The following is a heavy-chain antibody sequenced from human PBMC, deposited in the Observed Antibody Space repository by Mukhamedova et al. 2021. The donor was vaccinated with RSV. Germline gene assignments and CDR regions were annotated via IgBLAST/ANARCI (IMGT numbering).Heavy chain of an antibody. CDR3: ARAPKYCSGGSCLEWFDH. Sequence: VAVISYDGSNKYYADSVKGRFTISRDNSKNTLYLQMNSLRAEDTAVYYCARAPKYCSGGSCLEWFDHWGQGTLVTVSS. D-gene: IGHD2-15*01. CDR2: ISYDGSNK. V-gene: IGHV3-30-3*01. J-gene: IGHJ5*02.